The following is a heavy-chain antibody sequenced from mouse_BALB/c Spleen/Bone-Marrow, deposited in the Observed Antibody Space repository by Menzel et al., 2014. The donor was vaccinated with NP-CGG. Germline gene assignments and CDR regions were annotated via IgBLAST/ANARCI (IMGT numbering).Heavy chain of an antibody. CDR3: ARGDYGDWYFDV. J-gene: IGHJ1*01. CDR2: ISCYNGAT. D-gene: IGHD2-4*01. Sequence: LVKTGASVKISCKASGYSFTGYYMHWVKQSHGKSLEWIGYISCYNGATSYNQEFKGKATFTVDTSSSTAYMQFNSLTSEDSAVYYCARGDYGDWYFDVWGAGTTVTVSS. CDR1: GYSFTGYY. V-gene: IGHV1S34*01.